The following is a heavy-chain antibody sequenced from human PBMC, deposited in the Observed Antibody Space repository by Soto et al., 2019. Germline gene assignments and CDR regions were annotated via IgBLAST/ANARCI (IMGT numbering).Heavy chain of an antibody. CDR3: ARGVGSANP. V-gene: IGHV4-59*01. Sequence: QVQLQESGPGLVKPSETLSLTCTVSGGSISSYYWSWIRQPPGKGLEWIGYIYYSGSTNYNPSLKSRVTISVDTSKNQFSLRLNSVTAADMAVYYCARGVGSANPWGQGTLVTVSS. CDR2: IYYSGST. J-gene: IGHJ5*02. CDR1: GGSISSYY. D-gene: IGHD1-26*01.